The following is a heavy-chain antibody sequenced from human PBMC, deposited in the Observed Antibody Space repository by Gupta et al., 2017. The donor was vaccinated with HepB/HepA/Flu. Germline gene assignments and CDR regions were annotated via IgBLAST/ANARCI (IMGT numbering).Heavy chain of an antibody. D-gene: IGHD5-18*01. CDR2: ISYDGSNK. CDR1: GFTFSSYA. CDR3: ARDAVSPSMDTAMGIYYYGMDV. J-gene: IGHJ6*02. V-gene: IGHV3-30-3*01. Sequence: QVQLVESGGGVVQPGRSLRLSCAASGFTFSSYAMHWVRQAPGKGLEWVAVISYDGSNKYYADSVKGRFTISRDNSKNTLYLQMNSLRAEDTAVYYCARDAVSPSMDTAMGIYYYGMDVWGQGTTVTVSS.